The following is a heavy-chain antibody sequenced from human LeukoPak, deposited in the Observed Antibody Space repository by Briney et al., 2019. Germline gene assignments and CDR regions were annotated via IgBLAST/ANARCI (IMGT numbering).Heavy chain of an antibody. V-gene: IGHV3-23*01. J-gene: IGHJ5*02. CDR1: GFSFSNYA. CDR2: ITVGSTNI. Sequence: GGSLRLSCAASGFSFSNYAMTWVRQTPRRGLGWVSGITVGSTNIHYADSVKGRFTISRDDSKSTLYLQMNSLRAEDTAIYYCAKDLIYNDGKWEFDPWSQGTLVTVSS. D-gene: IGHD1-14*01. CDR3: AKDLIYNDGKWEFDP.